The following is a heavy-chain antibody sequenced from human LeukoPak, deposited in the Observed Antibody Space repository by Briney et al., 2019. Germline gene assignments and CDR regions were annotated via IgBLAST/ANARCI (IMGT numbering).Heavy chain of an antibody. CDR1: GFTFSSYG. D-gene: IGHD6-19*01. CDR2: IWYDGSNK. V-gene: IGHV3-33*01. Sequence: GGSLRLSCAASGFTFSSYGMHWVRQAPGKGLEWVAVIWYDGSNKYYADSVKGRFTISRDNSKNTLYLQMNSLRAEDTAVYYCARGAIAVAGTGLFDYWGQGTLVTVSS. CDR3: ARGAIAVAGTGLFDY. J-gene: IGHJ4*02.